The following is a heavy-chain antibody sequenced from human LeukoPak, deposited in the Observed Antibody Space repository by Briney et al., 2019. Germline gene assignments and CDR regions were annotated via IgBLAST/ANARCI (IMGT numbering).Heavy chain of an antibody. Sequence: PGRSLRLSCTASGFTFDDYAMHWVRQAPGKGLEWVSGISWNSGSIGYADSVKGRFTISRDNAKNSLYLQMNSLRAEDTALYYCAKGRHITMFRGVPTFDYWGQGTLVTVSS. CDR1: GFTFDDYA. J-gene: IGHJ4*02. D-gene: IGHD3-10*01. V-gene: IGHV3-9*01. CDR3: AKGRHITMFRGVPTFDY. CDR2: ISWNSGSI.